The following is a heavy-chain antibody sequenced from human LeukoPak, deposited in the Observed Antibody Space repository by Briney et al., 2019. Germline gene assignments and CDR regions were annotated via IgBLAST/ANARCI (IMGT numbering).Heavy chain of an antibody. CDR1: GFTFSSYV. CDR3: ARDPGTIFDVLNYHFDY. CDR2: LSSDGVNK. D-gene: IGHD3-3*01. Sequence: GGSLRLSCATSGFTFSSYVMHWVRQTPGKGLEWVAILSSDGVNKRYADSVQGRFTTSRDNFKSTLYLQMNRLTTEDTAIYYCARDPGTIFDVLNYHFDYWGQGTLVTVSS. V-gene: IGHV3-30*14. J-gene: IGHJ4*02.